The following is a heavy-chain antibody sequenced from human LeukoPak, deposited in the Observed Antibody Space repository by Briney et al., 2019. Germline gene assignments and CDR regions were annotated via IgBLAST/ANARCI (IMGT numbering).Heavy chain of an antibody. Sequence: GGSLRLSCAASGFTFSSYWMSWVRQAPGKGLEWVANIKQDGSEKYYVDSVKGRFTISRDNAKNSLYLQMNSLRAEDTAVYYCARDPPMRQQLGLSYFDYWGQGTLVTVSS. V-gene: IGHV3-7*01. J-gene: IGHJ4*02. D-gene: IGHD6-13*01. CDR2: IKQDGSEK. CDR1: GFTFSSYW. CDR3: ARDPPMRQQLGLSYFDY.